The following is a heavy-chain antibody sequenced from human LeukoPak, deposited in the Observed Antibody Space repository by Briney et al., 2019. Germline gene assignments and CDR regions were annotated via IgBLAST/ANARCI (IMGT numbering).Heavy chain of an antibody. V-gene: IGHV1-69*13. CDR2: IIPIFGTA. CDR3: ARERGYCSSTSCYNNYYMDV. Sequence: EASVKVSCKASGGTFSSYAISWVRQAPGQGLEWMGGIIPIFGTANYAQKFQGRVTITADESTSTAYMELSSLRSEDTAVYYCARERGYCSSTSCYNNYYMDVWGKGTTVTVSS. D-gene: IGHD2-2*02. J-gene: IGHJ6*03. CDR1: GGTFSSYA.